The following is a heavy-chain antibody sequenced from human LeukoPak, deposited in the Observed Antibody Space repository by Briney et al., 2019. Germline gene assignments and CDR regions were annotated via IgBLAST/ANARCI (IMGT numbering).Heavy chain of an antibody. D-gene: IGHD3-22*01. J-gene: IGHJ4*02. CDR3: ARPLFNYDSSGLTY. Sequence: PGGSLRLSCAASGFTFSSYGMHWVRQAPGKGLEWVALIWYDGSNKYYADSVKGRFTISRDNSKNTLYLQMNSLRAEDTALYYCARPLFNYDSSGLTYWGREPWSPSPQ. V-gene: IGHV3-33*01. CDR2: IWYDGSNK. CDR1: GFTFSSYG.